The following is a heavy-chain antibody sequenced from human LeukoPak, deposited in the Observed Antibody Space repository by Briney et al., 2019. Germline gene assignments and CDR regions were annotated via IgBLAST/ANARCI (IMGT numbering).Heavy chain of an antibody. D-gene: IGHD3-10*01. CDR3: ARDWRGADY. CDR2: INAGNSNT. Sequence: GASVKVSCKASGYTFTSYAMHWVRQAPGQRLEWMGWINAGNSNTKYSQKLQGRVTMTTDTSTSTAYMELRSLRSDDTAVYYCARDWRGADYWGQGTLVTVSS. J-gene: IGHJ4*02. V-gene: IGHV1-3*01. CDR1: GYTFTSYA.